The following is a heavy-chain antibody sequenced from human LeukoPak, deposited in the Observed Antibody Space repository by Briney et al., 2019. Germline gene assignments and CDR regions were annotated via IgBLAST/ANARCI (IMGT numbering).Heavy chain of an antibody. CDR2: IYPGDSGT. V-gene: IGHV5-51*01. CDR3: ASSQIGYCSGGSCLQPFDY. Sequence: GESLKISCKGSGYSFTSYWIGWVRQMPGKGLEWMGIIYPGDSGTRYSPSFQGQVTISADKSISTAYLQWSGLKASDTAMYYCASSQIGYCSGGSCLQPFDYWGQGTLVTVSS. CDR1: GYSFTSYW. J-gene: IGHJ4*02. D-gene: IGHD2-15*01.